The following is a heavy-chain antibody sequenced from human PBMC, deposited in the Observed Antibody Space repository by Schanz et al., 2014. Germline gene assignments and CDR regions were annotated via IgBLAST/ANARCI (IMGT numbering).Heavy chain of an antibody. Sequence: EVQLVESGGGLVQPGGSLRLSCAASGFTFSTYAMNWVRQAPGKGLEWVSGISGSGGDTYYVDSVKGRFTVSRDNSENTLYLQMNSLRAEDTAVYFCARDGGRDGYNLAFDVWGQGTLVTVSS. V-gene: IGHV3-23*04. CDR3: ARDGGRDGYNLAFDV. D-gene: IGHD5-12*01. CDR1: GFTFSTYA. J-gene: IGHJ3*01. CDR2: ISGSGGDT.